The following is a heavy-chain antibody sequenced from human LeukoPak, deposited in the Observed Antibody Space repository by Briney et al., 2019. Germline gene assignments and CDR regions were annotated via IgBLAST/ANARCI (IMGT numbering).Heavy chain of an antibody. D-gene: IGHD1-20*01. CDR2: IKQDGSEK. CDR3: ARDNNWSSDY. J-gene: IGHJ4*02. Sequence: GGSLRLSCAASGFTFRSYAMSWVRQAPGKGLEWVANIKQDGSEKYYVGSVKGRFTISRDNAKNSLYLQMNSLRAEDTAVYYCARDNNWSSDYWGQGTLVTVSS. V-gene: IGHV3-7*03. CDR1: GFTFRSYA.